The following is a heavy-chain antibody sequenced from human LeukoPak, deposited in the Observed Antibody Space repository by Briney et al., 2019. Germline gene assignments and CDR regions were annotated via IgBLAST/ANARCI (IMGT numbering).Heavy chain of an antibody. Sequence: GESLKISCKGSGYSFTSYWIGWVRQMPGKGLEWMGIIYPGDSDTRYSPSFQGQVTISADKSISTAYLQWSSLKASDTAMYYCARHRRPPQQQLVRGYNYYMDVWGKGTTVTVSS. D-gene: IGHD6-13*01. CDR1: GYSFTSYW. J-gene: IGHJ6*03. V-gene: IGHV5-51*01. CDR2: IYPGDSDT. CDR3: ARHRRPPQQQLVRGYNYYMDV.